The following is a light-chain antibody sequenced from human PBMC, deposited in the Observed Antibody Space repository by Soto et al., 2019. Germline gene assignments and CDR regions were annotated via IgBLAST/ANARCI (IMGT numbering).Light chain of an antibody. Sequence: EIVMTQSPATLSVSPGVRATLSCRASQSISDTLAWYQQKPGQAPRLLIHGASTRAPGFPARFNGSGSGTDFTLTISSLQSEDFAVYYCQQYDNWPWTFGQGTKVDI. CDR3: QQYDNWPWT. CDR1: QSISDT. CDR2: GAS. V-gene: IGKV3-15*01. J-gene: IGKJ1*01.